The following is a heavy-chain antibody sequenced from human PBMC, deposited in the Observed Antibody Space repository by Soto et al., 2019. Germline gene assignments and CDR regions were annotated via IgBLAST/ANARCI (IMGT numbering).Heavy chain of an antibody. V-gene: IGHV1-69*12. CDR3: ARDRKPELRHYYYYYGMDV. D-gene: IGHD3-3*01. CDR1: GGTFSSYA. Sequence: QVQLVQSGAEVKKPGSSVKVSCKASGGTFSSYAISWVRQAPGQGLEWMGGIIPIFGTANYAQKFQGRVTITADESTSTAYMELSSLRSEDSAVYYCARDRKPELRHYYYYYGMDVWGQGTTVTVSS. J-gene: IGHJ6*02. CDR2: IIPIFGTA.